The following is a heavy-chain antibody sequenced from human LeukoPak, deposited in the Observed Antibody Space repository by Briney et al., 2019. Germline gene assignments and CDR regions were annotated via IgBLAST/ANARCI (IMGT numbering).Heavy chain of an antibody. CDR3: AKSSGWYRDYFDY. J-gene: IGHJ4*02. V-gene: IGHV3-23*01. Sequence: GGSLRLSCAASGFTFSSYAMSWVRQAPGKGLEWVSAISGSGGSTYYADSVKGRFTISRGNSKNTLYLQMNSLRAEDTAVYYCAKSSGWYRDYFDYWGQGTLVTVSS. CDR1: GFTFSSYA. CDR2: ISGSGGST. D-gene: IGHD6-19*01.